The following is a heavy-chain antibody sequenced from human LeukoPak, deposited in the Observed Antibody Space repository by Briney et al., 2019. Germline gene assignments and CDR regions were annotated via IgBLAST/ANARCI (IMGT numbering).Heavy chain of an antibody. CDR2: ISDDGSNK. CDR1: GFTFSSYP. D-gene: IGHD3-16*01. J-gene: IGHJ4*02. Sequence: SGGSLRLSCAAPGFTFSSYPMYWVRQAPGKGLEWVAVISDDGSNKYYANSVKGRFTISRDNPKSMLNLQMSGLRAEDTAIYFCARDLYTTSSVGGLDYWGQGTLVTVSS. V-gene: IGHV3-30-3*01. CDR3: ARDLYTTSSVGGLDY.